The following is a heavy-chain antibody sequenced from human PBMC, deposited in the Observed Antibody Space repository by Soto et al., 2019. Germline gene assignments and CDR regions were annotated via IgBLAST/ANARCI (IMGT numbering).Heavy chain of an antibody. CDR1: GFTFSSYW. D-gene: IGHD1-26*01. Sequence: PGGSLRLSCAASGFTFSSYWMHWVRQAPGKGLVWVSRINSDGSSTSYADSVKGRFTISRDNAKNTLYLQMNSLRAEDTAVYYCAREEVGRWDTSYYYYYGMDVWGQGTTVTVSS. CDR2: INSDGSST. CDR3: AREEVGRWDTSYYYYYGMDV. V-gene: IGHV3-74*01. J-gene: IGHJ6*02.